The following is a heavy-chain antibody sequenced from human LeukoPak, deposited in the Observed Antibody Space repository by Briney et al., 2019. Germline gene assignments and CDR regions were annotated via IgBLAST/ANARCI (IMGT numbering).Heavy chain of an antibody. J-gene: IGHJ4*02. CDR1: GVSINDFY. CDR3: TKVGLSGLFDY. D-gene: IGHD3-10*01. V-gene: IGHV4-59*01. Sequence: SETLSLTCTVSGVSINDFYWTWIRQSPGNGLEWIGYIYYDGSTDYNPSLKSRFTMSIDTSRSQFSLKLNSVTAADTAVYYCTKVGLSGLFDYWGQGALVTVSS. CDR2: IYYDGST.